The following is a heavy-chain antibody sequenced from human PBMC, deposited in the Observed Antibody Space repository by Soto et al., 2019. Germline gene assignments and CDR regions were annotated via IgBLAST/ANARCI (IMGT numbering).Heavy chain of an antibody. Sequence: PSETLSLTCTVSGGSISSGGYYWSWIRQHPGKGLEWIGYIYYSGSTYYNPSLKSRVTISVDTSKNQFSLKLSSVTAVDTAVYYCAREGDGYAFDIWGQGTMVTVSS. D-gene: IGHD1-26*01. CDR2: IYYSGST. V-gene: IGHV4-31*03. J-gene: IGHJ3*02. CDR1: GGSISSGGYY. CDR3: AREGDGYAFDI.